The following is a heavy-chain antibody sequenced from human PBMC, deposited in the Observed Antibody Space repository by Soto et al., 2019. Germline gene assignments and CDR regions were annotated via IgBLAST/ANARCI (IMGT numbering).Heavy chain of an antibody. J-gene: IGHJ6*03. CDR3: ARGVILWFGELSRRGGYHYYLDV. D-gene: IGHD3-10*01. CDR2: INDSGNI. CDR1: GGSFSGYQ. V-gene: IGHV4-34*01. Sequence: QVQLQQWGAGLLKPSETLSLTCAVYGGSFSGYQWSWIRQTPGKGLEWIGEINDSGNINYNPSLKSRVTILLDTPKKQIYLKLSSVTAADSAVYYCARGVILWFGELSRRGGYHYYLDVWGKGTTVNVYS.